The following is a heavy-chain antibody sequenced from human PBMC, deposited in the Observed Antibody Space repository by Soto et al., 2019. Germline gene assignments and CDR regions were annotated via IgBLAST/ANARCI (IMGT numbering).Heavy chain of an antibody. D-gene: IGHD3-3*01. Sequence: SETLSLTCIVSGDSISSDYWSWIRQPPGKGLEWIGYISYSGSTNYNPSLKSRVTISVDTSKNPFSLKLTSVTAADTAVYYGARVHPEWGMDVWGQGTTVTVSS. J-gene: IGHJ6*02. CDR1: GDSISSDY. CDR2: ISYSGST. V-gene: IGHV4-59*01. CDR3: ARVHPEWGMDV.